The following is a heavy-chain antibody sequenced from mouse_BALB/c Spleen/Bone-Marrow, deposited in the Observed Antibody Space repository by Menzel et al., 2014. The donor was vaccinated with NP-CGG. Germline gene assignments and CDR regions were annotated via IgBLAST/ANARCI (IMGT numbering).Heavy chain of an antibody. CDR1: GFTFSSFG. Sequence: EVQLVESGGGLVQPGGSRKLSCAASGFTFSSFGMHWVRQTPEKGLEWVAYVSSGSSTIYYADTVKGRFTISRDNTKNTLFLQMASLRSEDTAMYYCARGPALATLFAYWGQGTLVTVSA. CDR2: VSSGSSTI. V-gene: IGHV5-17*02. D-gene: IGHD1-1*01. J-gene: IGHJ3*01. CDR3: ARGPALATLFAY.